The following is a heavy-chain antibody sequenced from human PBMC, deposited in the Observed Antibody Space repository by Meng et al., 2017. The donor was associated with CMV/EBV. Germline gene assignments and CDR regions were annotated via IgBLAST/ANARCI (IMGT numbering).Heavy chain of an antibody. CDR3: ARRGSSGWPYYYYGMDV. CDR2: SNAGNGNT. J-gene: IGHJ6*02. Sequence: ASVKVSCKASGYTFTSYAMHWVRQAPGQRLEWMGWSNAGNGNTKYSQEFQGRVTITRDTSASTAYMELSSLRSEDTAVYYCARRGSSGWPYYYYGMDVWGQGTTVTVSS. D-gene: IGHD6-19*01. V-gene: IGHV1-3*02. CDR1: GYTFTSYA.